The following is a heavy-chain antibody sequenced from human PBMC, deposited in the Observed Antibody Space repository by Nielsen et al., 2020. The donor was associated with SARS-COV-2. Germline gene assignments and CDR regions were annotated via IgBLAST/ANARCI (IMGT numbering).Heavy chain of an antibody. CDR1: GFPFSNYA. J-gene: IGHJ6*02. CDR2: ISYDGSDK. Sequence: GESLKISCAASGFPFSNYAMSWVRQAPGKGLEWVAVISYDGSDKYYADSVKGRFTISRDNSKNTLYLHMNSLRAEDTAVYYCVTGGQWLVRHPYGMEVWGQGTTVTVSS. CDR3: VTGGQWLVRHPYGMEV. V-gene: IGHV3-30*03. D-gene: IGHD6-19*01.